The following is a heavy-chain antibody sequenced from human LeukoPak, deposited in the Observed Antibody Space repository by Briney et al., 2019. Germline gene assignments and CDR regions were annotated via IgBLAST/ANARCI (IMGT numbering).Heavy chain of an antibody. V-gene: IGHV4-59*01. CDR1: GGSISSYY. D-gene: IGHD6-19*01. J-gene: IGHJ5*02. CDR3: ARHSSGWAWFDP. Sequence: SETLSLTCTVSGGSISSYYWSWIRQPPGKGLEWIGYIDCSGSTNYNPSLKSRVTISVDTSKNQFSLKLSSVTAADTAVYYRARHSSGWAWFDPWGQGTLVTVSS. CDR2: IDCSGST.